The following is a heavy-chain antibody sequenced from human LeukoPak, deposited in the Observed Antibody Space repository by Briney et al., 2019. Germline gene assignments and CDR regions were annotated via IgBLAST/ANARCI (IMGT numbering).Heavy chain of an antibody. CDR1: GFIFSNYA. V-gene: IGHV3-23*01. CDR2: IVGSGANT. D-gene: IGHD3-9*01. Sequence: GGSLRLSCAASGFIFSNYAMSWARQAPGKGLEWVSAIVGSGANTYYADSVKGRFTISRDNPRNTLYLQMNSLRAEDAAVYYCAKWGDYDVLTGYYDPDNWGQGTLVTVSS. CDR3: AKWGDYDVLTGYYDPDN. J-gene: IGHJ4*02.